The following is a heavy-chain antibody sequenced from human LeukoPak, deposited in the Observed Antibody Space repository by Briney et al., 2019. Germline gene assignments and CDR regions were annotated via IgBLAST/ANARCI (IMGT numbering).Heavy chain of an antibody. CDR2: ISGSSTYI. CDR1: GFTFSSYS. V-gene: IGHV3-21*04. J-gene: IGHJ4*02. D-gene: IGHD3-3*01. Sequence: GGSLRLSCAASGFTFSSYSMNWVRQAPGKGLEWVSSISGSSTYIKYADSLKGRCTISRDNVKNSLYLQMNNLRAEDTGVYYCARDGYEFWSGYYHGAYFDHWGQGTLVTVSS. CDR3: ARDGYEFWSGYYHGAYFDH.